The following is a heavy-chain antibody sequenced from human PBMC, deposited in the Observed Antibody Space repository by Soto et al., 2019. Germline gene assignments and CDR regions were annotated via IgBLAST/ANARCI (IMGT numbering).Heavy chain of an antibody. CDR2: INPNSGGT. Sequence: QVPLVQSGAEVKKPGASVKVSCKASGYTFTGYYMHWVRQAPGQGLEWMGWINPNSGGTNYAQKFQGRVTMTRDTSISTAYMELSRLRSDDTAVYYCARGNTIFGVVNYWFDPWGQGTLVTVSS. V-gene: IGHV1-2*02. CDR3: ARGNTIFGVVNYWFDP. J-gene: IGHJ5*02. D-gene: IGHD3-3*01. CDR1: GYTFTGYY.